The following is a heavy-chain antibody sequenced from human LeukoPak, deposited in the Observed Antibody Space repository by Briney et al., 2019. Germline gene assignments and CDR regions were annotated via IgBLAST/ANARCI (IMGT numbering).Heavy chain of an antibody. J-gene: IGHJ4*02. CDR2: FDPEDGET. D-gene: IGHD5-18*01. V-gene: IGHV1-24*01. CDR3: ATDTRGGYMFSDVDTAMVTGY. Sequence: ASVKVSCKVSGYTLTKLSMHWVRQAPGKGLEWMGGFDPEDGETIYAQKFQGRVTMTEDTSTDTAYMELSSLRSEDTAVYYCATDTRGGYMFSDVDTAMVTGYWGQGPLVTVSS. CDR1: GYTLTKLS.